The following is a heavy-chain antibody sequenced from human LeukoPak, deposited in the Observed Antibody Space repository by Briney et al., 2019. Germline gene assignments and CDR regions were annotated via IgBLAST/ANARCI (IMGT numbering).Heavy chain of an antibody. CDR1: GITISSAW. CDR2: LKSDSGGGTT. Sequence: PGGSLRLSCEASGITISSAWMSWVRQPPGKGFEYVARLKSDSGGGTTDHAAPVKGRFTISRDDSKNTLYLQMNSLTIEDTAVYYCTTPPDWGQGTLVTVSP. CDR3: TTPPD. V-gene: IGHV3-15*01. J-gene: IGHJ4*02.